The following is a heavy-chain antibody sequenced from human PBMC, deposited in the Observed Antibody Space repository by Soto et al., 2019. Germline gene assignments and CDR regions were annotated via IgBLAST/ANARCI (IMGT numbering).Heavy chain of an antibody. CDR2: ISYDGSNK. J-gene: IGHJ6*02. CDR3: ARGLSGSSWYYYYYGMDV. D-gene: IGHD6-13*01. Sequence: GGSLRLSCAASGFTFSSYAMHWVRQAPGKGLERVAVISYDGSNKYYADSVKGRFTISRDNSKNTLYLQMNSLRAEDTAVYYCARGLSGSSWYYYYYGMDVWGQGTTVTVSS. V-gene: IGHV3-30-3*01. CDR1: GFTFSSYA.